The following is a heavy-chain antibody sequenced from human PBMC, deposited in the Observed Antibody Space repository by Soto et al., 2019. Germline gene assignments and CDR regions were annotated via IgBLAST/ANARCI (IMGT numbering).Heavy chain of an antibody. D-gene: IGHD2-15*01. CDR2: TIPIVEVS. Sequence: QVQLVQSGAELKKPGSSVKVSCKASGGTFSTYIINWVRQAPAQGLEWMGRTIPIVEVSNNAQKFQGRVTITADKSTITAYMELSSLRSADTAIYYCVRLRSVAAAFEIWGQGTMVTVSS. V-gene: IGHV1-69*02. CDR1: GGTFSTYI. J-gene: IGHJ3*02. CDR3: VRLRSVAAAFEI.